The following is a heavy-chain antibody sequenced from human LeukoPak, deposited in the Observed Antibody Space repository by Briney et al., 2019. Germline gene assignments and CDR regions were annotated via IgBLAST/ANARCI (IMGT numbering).Heavy chain of an antibody. D-gene: IGHD4-17*01. CDR3: AKENYGDSTGGRFQH. CDR2: INSDGSST. J-gene: IGHJ1*01. V-gene: IGHV3-74*01. Sequence: GGSLRLSCAASGFTFSSYWMHWVRQAPGKGLVWVSRINSDGSSTRYADSVKGRFTISRDNAKNTLYLQMNSLRAEDTAVYYCAKENYGDSTGGRFQHWGQGTLVTVSS. CDR1: GFTFSSYW.